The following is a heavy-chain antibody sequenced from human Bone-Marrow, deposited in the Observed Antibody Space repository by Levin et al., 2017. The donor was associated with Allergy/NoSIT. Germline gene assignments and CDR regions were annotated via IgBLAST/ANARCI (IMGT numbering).Heavy chain of an antibody. J-gene: IGHJ4*02. V-gene: IGHV4-59*01. CDR2: IYDSGTT. D-gene: IGHD6-19*01. Sequence: PSETLSLTCTVSGGSINNYYWNWIRQPPGEGLEWIGYIYDSGTTDYNPSLKSRVTMSVDRSKNQFSLKLNSVTAADTAVYYCARGSAWSNNCDYWGQGIMVTVSA. CDR1: GGSINNYY. CDR3: ARGSAWSNNCDY.